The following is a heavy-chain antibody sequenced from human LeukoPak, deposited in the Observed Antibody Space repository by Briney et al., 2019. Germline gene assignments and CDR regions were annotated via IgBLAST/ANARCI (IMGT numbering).Heavy chain of an antibody. CDR2: ISAYNGNT. D-gene: IGHD6-19*01. V-gene: IGHV1-18*01. CDR3: ARPRIAVATLEAFDI. J-gene: IGHJ3*02. CDR1: GYTFTSYG. Sequence: GASVKVSCKASGYTFTSYGIGWVRQAPGQGLEWMGWISAYNGNTNYAQKLQGRVTMTTDTSTSTAYMELRSLRSDDTAVYYCARPRIAVATLEAFDIWGQGTMVTVSS.